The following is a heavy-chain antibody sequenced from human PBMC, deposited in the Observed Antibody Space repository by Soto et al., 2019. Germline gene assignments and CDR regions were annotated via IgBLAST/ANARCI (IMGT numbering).Heavy chain of an antibody. J-gene: IGHJ4*02. Sequence: PXATLSLPCTVSGGSISSYYWSWIRQPPGKGLEWIGYIYYSGSTNYNPSLKSRVTISVDTSKNQFSLKLSSVTAADTAVYYCARAYYDSSGAHLWVVDHWGQGTLVTVSS. CDR1: GGSISSYY. V-gene: IGHV4-59*01. D-gene: IGHD3-22*01. CDR2: IYYSGST. CDR3: ARAYYDSSGAHLWVVDH.